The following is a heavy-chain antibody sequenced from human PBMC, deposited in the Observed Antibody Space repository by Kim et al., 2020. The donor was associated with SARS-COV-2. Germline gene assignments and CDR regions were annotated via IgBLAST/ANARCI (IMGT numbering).Heavy chain of an antibody. J-gene: IGHJ3*02. CDR3: ARSVTKGFCSGGTCSRRWDAFEI. CDR1: GGSISSSSYY. D-gene: IGHD2-15*01. V-gene: IGHV4-39*01. Sequence: SETLSLTCTVSGGSISSSSYYWGWIRQPPGKGLEWIGNIYYSENTFYNPSLKSRVTISVDTSKNQFSLKVTSVTAADTAVYDCARSVTKGFCSGGTCSRRWDAFEIWGHGTMVNISS. CDR2: IYYSENT.